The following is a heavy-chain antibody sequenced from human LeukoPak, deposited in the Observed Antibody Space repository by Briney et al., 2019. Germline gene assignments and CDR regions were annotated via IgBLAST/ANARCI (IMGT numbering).Heavy chain of an antibody. Sequence: GDSLRLSCAASGFSFSNYAMTWVRQAPGKGLEWVSDLGGDSGYTYYADSMKGRFTVSRDNSKNTLSLQMNSLRAEDTAVYYCARKSSHFDSSGYFDYWGQGTLLTVSS. CDR2: LGGDSGYT. J-gene: IGHJ4*02. CDR3: ARKSSHFDSSGYFDY. V-gene: IGHV3-23*01. D-gene: IGHD3-22*01. CDR1: GFSFSNYA.